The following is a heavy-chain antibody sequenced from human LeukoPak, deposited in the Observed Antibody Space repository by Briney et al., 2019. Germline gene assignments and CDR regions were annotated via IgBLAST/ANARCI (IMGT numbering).Heavy chain of an antibody. Sequence: SSVTVSCKSSVYTFTGYYMHWVRQAPGQGLEGVGWINPNSGGTNYAQKFQGRVTMTRDTSISPAYMELSRLRSDDTAVYYCARDRSGVAGTLFDYWGQGTLVTVSS. CDR2: INPNSGGT. D-gene: IGHD6-19*01. V-gene: IGHV1-2*02. CDR3: ARDRSGVAGTLFDY. J-gene: IGHJ4*02. CDR1: VYTFTGYY.